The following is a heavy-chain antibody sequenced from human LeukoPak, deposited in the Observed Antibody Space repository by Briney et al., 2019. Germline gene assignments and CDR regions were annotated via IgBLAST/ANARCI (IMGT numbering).Heavy chain of an antibody. CDR1: GGSVSNADYY. CDR2: IYHTGSN. D-gene: IGHD3-22*01. V-gene: IGHV4-61*08. J-gene: IGHJ4*02. Sequence: SETLSLTCTVSGGSVSNADYYWSWIRHPPGKTLEWIGYIYHTGSNNYKYSLKSRLTISVDTSKNQFSLRLSSVTAADTAVYYCARLIYDSSVYSFDYWGQGTLVTVSS. CDR3: ARLIYDSSVYSFDY.